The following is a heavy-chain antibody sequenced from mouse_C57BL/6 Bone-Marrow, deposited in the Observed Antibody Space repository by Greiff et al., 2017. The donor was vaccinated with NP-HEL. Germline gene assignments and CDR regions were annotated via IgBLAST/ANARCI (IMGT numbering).Heavy chain of an antibody. J-gene: IGHJ1*03. Sequence: EVKLVESGEGLVKPGGSLKLSCAASGFTFSSYAMSWVRQTPEKRLEWVAYISSGGDYIYYSDTVKGRLTISRDNARNTLYLQISSLKSEDPAMYYCTRDRHYYGSRYFDVWGTVTTVTVSS. CDR3: TRDRHYYGSRYFDV. D-gene: IGHD1-1*01. CDR1: GFTFSSYA. V-gene: IGHV5-9-1*02. CDR2: ISSGGDYI.